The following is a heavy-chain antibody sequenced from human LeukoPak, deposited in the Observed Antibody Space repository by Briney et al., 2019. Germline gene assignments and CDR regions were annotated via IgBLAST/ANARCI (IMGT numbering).Heavy chain of an antibody. V-gene: IGHV3-7*01. CDR1: GLTFRDW. CDR3: ARLYSSSVNF. J-gene: IGHJ4*02. D-gene: IGHD6-13*01. CDR2: IRQDGGET. Sequence: PGGSLRLSCEASGLTFRDWMGWVRQAPGKGLEWVANIRQDGGETYYGDSVKGRFIISRDNAKNSLFLQMNRLRAEDTAVYYCARLYSSSVNFWGQGTMVTVSS.